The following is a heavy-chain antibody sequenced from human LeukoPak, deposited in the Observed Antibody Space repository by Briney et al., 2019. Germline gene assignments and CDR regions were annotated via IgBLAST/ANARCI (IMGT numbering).Heavy chain of an antibody. D-gene: IGHD2-2*01. CDR2: ISSSSSYI. CDR1: GFTFSSYS. V-gene: IGHV3-21*01. J-gene: IGHJ3*02. Sequence: GGSLRLSCAASGFTFSSYSMNWVRQAPGKGLEWVSSISSSSSYIYYADSVKGRFTISRDNAKNSLYLQTNSLRAEDTAVYYCARPTYCSSTSCYFPDAFDIWGQGTMVTVSS. CDR3: ARPTYCSSTSCYFPDAFDI.